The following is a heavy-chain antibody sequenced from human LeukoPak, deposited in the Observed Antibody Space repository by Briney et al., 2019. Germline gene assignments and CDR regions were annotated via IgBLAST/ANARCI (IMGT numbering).Heavy chain of an antibody. CDR2: INHTGST. J-gene: IGHJ6*02. V-gene: IGHV4-34*01. Sequence: PSETLSLTCAVYGGSFSDYYWSWIRQPPGKGLEWIGEINHTGSTNYNPSLKSRVTISVDTSKNQLSLKLSSVTAADTAVYYCARDGVLLWFGESIWGMDVWGQGTTVTVSS. CDR3: ARDGVLLWFGESIWGMDV. D-gene: IGHD3-10*01. CDR1: GGSFSDYY.